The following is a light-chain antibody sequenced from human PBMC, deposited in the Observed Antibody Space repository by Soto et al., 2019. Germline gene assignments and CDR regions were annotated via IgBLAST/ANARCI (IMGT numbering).Light chain of an antibody. CDR3: QQRNNWPPIT. CDR2: DAS. CDR1: QSISSW. V-gene: IGKV1-5*01. Sequence: DIQMTQSPSTLSASVGDRVTITCRASQSISSWLAWYQQKPGKAPKVLIFDASSLESGVPSRFSGSGSGTDFTLTISSLEPEDFALYYCQQRNNWPPITFGQGTRLEIK. J-gene: IGKJ5*01.